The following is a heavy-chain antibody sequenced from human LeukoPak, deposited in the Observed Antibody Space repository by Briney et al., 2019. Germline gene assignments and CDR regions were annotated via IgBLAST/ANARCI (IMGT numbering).Heavy chain of an antibody. D-gene: IGHD2-2*01. CDR1: GYTFTGYY. CDR3: ARDLRYCSSTSCYAGYYFDY. J-gene: IGHJ4*02. Sequence: ASVKVSCKASGYTFTGYYMHWVRQAPGQGLEWMGWINPNSGGTNYAQKFQGRVTMTRDTSISTAYMELGRLRSDDTAVYYCARDLRYCSSTSCYAGYYFDYWGQGTLVTVSS. CDR2: INPNSGGT. V-gene: IGHV1-2*02.